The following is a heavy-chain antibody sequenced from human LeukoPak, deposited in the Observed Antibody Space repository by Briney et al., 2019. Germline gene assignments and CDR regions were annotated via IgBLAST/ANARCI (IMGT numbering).Heavy chain of an antibody. CDR1: GGTFSSYA. Sequence: GASVKVSCKASGGTFSSYAISWVRQAPGQGLEWMGGIIPILGTANYAQKFQGRVTITADESTSTAYMELSSLRSEDTAVYYCARVRWLQLNQWGQGTLVTVSS. J-gene: IGHJ4*02. D-gene: IGHD5-24*01. V-gene: IGHV1-69*13. CDR2: IIPILGTA. CDR3: ARVRWLQLNQ.